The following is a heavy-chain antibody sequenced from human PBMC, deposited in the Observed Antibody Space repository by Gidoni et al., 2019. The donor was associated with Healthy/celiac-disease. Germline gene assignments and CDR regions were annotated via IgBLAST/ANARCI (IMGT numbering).Heavy chain of an antibody. J-gene: IGHJ4*02. CDR2: ISYDGSNK. CDR1: GFTFSSDA. CDR3: ARDYYSGSHLWDY. D-gene: IGHD1-26*01. V-gene: IGHV3-30-3*01. Sequence: QVQLVESGGGVVQPGWSLRLSCSASGFTFSSDAMHWGRQAPGKGLVWVAVISYDGSNKYYADAVKGRFTISRDNSKNTLYLQMNSLRAEDTAVYYCARDYYSGSHLWDYWGQGTLVTVSS.